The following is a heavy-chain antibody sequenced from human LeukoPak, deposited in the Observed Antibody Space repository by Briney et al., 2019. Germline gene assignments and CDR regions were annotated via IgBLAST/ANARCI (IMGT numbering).Heavy chain of an antibody. Sequence: GASVKVSCKASGYTFTSYGISWVRQAPGQGLEWMGWISAYNGNTNYAQKLQGRVTMTTDTSTSTAYMELRSLRSDDTAVYYCARDDRRTAMAPRLGVLGYWGQGTLVTVSS. CDR3: ARDDRRTAMAPRLGVLGY. J-gene: IGHJ4*02. CDR2: ISAYNGNT. CDR1: GYTFTSYG. V-gene: IGHV1-18*01. D-gene: IGHD5-18*01.